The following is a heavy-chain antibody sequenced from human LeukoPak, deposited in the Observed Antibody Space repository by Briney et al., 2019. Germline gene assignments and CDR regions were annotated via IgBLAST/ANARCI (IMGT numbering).Heavy chain of an antibody. V-gene: IGHV1-2*02. Sequence: ASVKVSCKASGYTFTGYYLHWVRQAPGQGREWMGWIYPNTGGTKSTQKFQGRVSMTRDTAISTAYMEINRLTSDDTAVYYCAREPGTATGYWGQGTLVTVSP. D-gene: IGHD1-1*01. J-gene: IGHJ4*02. CDR2: IYPNTGGT. CDR3: AREPGTATGY. CDR1: GYTFTGYY.